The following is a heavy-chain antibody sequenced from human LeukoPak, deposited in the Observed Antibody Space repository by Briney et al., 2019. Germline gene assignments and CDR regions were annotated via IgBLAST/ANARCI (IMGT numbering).Heavy chain of an antibody. V-gene: IGHV3-23*01. Sequence: GGSLRLSCAASGFTFSSYAMSWVRQAPGKGLEWVSAISGSGGSTYYADSVKGRFTISRDNSKNTLYLQMNSLRAEDTAVYYCAKDLGVVPAAISDYWGQGTLVTVSS. CDR3: AKDLGVVPAAISDY. CDR1: GFTFSSYA. D-gene: IGHD2-2*02. CDR2: ISGSGGST. J-gene: IGHJ4*02.